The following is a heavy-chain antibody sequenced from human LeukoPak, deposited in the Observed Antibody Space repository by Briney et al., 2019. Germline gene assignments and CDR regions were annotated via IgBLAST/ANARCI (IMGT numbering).Heavy chain of an antibody. CDR2: INPNSGGT. CDR1: GYTFTSYY. V-gene: IGHV1-2*02. J-gene: IGHJ6*03. CDR3: ASSQVYDSSGYYLYYYYMDV. D-gene: IGHD3-22*01. Sequence: ASVKVSCKASGYTFTSYYMHWVRQATGQGLEWMGWINPNSGGTNYAQKFQGRVTMTRDTSISTAYMELSRLRSDDTAVYYCASSQVYDSSGYYLYYYYMDVWGKGTTVTISS.